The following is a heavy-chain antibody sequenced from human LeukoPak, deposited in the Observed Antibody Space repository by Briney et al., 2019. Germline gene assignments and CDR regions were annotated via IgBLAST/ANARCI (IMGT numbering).Heavy chain of an antibody. J-gene: IGHJ4*02. D-gene: IGHD6-6*01. V-gene: IGHV3-23*01. Sequence: GGSLRLSCAASGFTFSSYPMTWVRQAPGKGPEWVSFISDSGGITYYAGSVKGRFTISRDNSKNTLYLQMNSLRAEDTAVYYCAKNTQYSGYYDCWGQGTLVAVSS. CDR1: GFTFSSYP. CDR3: AKNTQYSGYYDC. CDR2: ISDSGGIT.